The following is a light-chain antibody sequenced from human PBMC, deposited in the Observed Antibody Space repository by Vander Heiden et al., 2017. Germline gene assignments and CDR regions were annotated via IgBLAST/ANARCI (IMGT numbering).Light chain of an antibody. Sequence: QSALTQPAAVSGSPGQSNTISCTGSSSAIGGFSFVSWYQHHPDKAPRLLIYEVTKRPSGVSDRFSGSKSGNNASLTISGLQAEDEADYHCCSYSGSDTWVFGGGTKLTVL. V-gene: IGLV2-23*02. CDR1: SSAIGGFSF. J-gene: IGLJ3*02. CDR3: CSYSGSDTWV. CDR2: EVT.